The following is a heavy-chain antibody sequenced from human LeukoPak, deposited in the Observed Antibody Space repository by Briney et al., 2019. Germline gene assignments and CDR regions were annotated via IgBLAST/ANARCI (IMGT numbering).Heavy chain of an antibody. CDR1: GGSISSYY. Sequence: SETLSLTCTVSGGSISSYYWSWIRQPPGKGLEWIGYIYYSGSTNYNPSLKSRVTISVDTSKNQFSLKLSSVTAADTAVYYCGGLGGHAFDIWGQGTMVTVSS. CDR3: GGLGGHAFDI. V-gene: IGHV4-59*01. J-gene: IGHJ3*02. D-gene: IGHD2-15*01. CDR2: IYYSGST.